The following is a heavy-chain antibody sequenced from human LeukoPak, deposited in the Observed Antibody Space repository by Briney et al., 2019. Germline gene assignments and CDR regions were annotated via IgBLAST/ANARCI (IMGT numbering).Heavy chain of an antibody. CDR2: ISSSSNTI. CDR1: GFTFSTYS. Sequence: GGSLRLSCAASGFTFSTYSMNWVRQAPGKGLEWVSYISSSSNTIYYADSVKGRFTISRDNSKSTLYLQMNSLRAEDTAVYYCAKEVWFGELLNYYGMDVWGQGTTVTVSS. V-gene: IGHV3-48*01. CDR3: AKEVWFGELLNYYGMDV. D-gene: IGHD3-10*01. J-gene: IGHJ6*02.